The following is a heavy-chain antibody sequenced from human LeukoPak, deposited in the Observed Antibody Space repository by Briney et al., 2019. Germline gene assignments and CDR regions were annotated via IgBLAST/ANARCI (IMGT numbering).Heavy chain of an antibody. V-gene: IGHV3-30*18. CDR3: AKNKERYSSGWSITLEY. CDR1: GFTFSSYS. CDR2: ISYDGSNK. Sequence: GGSLRLSCAASGFTFSSYSINWVRQAPGKGLEWVAVISYDGSNKYYADSVKGRFTISRDNSKNTLYLQMNSLRAEDTAVYYCAKNKERYSSGWSITLEYWGQGTLVTVSS. D-gene: IGHD6-19*01. J-gene: IGHJ4*02.